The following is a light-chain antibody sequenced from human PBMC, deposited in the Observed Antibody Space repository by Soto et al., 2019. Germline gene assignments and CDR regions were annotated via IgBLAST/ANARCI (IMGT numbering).Light chain of an antibody. CDR3: RQTYGTPQT. Sequence: DIQMTQSPSSLSASVGDRVTITCRASQTIHNWLTWYQQKPGKAPNLLIYGAFTLQGGVPSRFSASGTATGFTLAISSMQHEHFATYYCRQTYGTPQTFGQGTKVDIK. J-gene: IGKJ1*01. CDR2: GAF. V-gene: IGKV1-39*01. CDR1: QTIHNW.